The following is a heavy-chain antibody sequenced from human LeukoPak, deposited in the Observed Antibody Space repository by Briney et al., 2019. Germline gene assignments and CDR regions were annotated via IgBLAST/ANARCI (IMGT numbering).Heavy chain of an antibody. D-gene: IGHD2-15*01. Sequence: ADTLSLTCAVYGASFSGYYCGWLRQPPGKGLEWMGEINHSGSTNYNPSLKSRVTISVDTSKNQFSLKLSSVTAADTAAYYCAREANVVVAAKRHWFDPWGQGTLVTVSS. CDR1: GASFSGYY. V-gene: IGHV4-34*01. CDR3: AREANVVVAAKRHWFDP. CDR2: INHSGST. J-gene: IGHJ5*02.